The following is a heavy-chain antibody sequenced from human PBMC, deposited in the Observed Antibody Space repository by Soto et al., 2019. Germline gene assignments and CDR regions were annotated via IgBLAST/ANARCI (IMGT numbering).Heavy chain of an antibody. Sequence: QLQMQESGPGLVKPSETLSLTCTVSGGSINSNYYYWGWIRQPPGKGLEWIGSFYYSGGTYYNPSLKSRVTISVDTSKNQFSLRLSSVTAADTAVYYCARHTTMGDAFDIWGQGTMVTVSS. D-gene: IGHD1-1*01. J-gene: IGHJ3*02. CDR2: FYYSGGT. V-gene: IGHV4-39*01. CDR1: GGSINSNYYY. CDR3: ARHTTMGDAFDI.